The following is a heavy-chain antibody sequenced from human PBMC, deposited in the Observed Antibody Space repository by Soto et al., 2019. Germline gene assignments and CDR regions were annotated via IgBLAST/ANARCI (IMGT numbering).Heavy chain of an antibody. CDR2: IYYSGST. J-gene: IGHJ4*02. Sequence: SETLSLTCTVSGDSSSTTSYYWGWIRQPPGKGLEWIGSIYYSGSTYYNPSLKSRVTISVDTSKNQFSLKLSSVTAADTAVYYCARVPDYWGQGTLVTSPQ. V-gene: IGHV4-39*07. CDR1: GDSSSTTSYY. CDR3: ARVPDY.